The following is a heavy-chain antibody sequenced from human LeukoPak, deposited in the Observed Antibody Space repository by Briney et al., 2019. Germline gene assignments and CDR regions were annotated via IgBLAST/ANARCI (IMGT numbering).Heavy chain of an antibody. CDR3: AESDDY. J-gene: IGHJ4*02. CDR2: ITSDSSTI. Sequence: QPGGSLRLSCAASGFTFSIYSMNWVRQAPGKGPEWVSYITSDSSTIYYADSVKGRFTISRDNAKNSLYLQMNSLRAEDTAVYYCAESDDYWGQGTLVTVSS. V-gene: IGHV3-48*04. CDR1: GFTFSIYS.